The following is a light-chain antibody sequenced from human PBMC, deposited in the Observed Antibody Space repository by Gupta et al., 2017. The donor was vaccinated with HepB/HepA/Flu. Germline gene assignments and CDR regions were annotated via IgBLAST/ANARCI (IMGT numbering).Light chain of an antibody. CDR3: QQYHGPAYT. CDR2: WAS. Sequence: DIVMTQSPDSLAVSLGERATINCKSSQSVLYSSNNKNYLAWYQQKPGQPPKLLIYWASTRESGVPDRLTGSGSGTDFTLSISSLQAEDVAVYYCQQYHGPAYTFGQGTRLEMK. V-gene: IGKV4-1*01. J-gene: IGKJ2*01. CDR1: QSVLYSSNNKNY.